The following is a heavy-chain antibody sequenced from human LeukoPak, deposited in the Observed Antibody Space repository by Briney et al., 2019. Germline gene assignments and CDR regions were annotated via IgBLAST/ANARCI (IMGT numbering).Heavy chain of an antibody. D-gene: IGHD6-19*01. CDR2: IYYSGST. V-gene: IGHV4-59*01. CDR3: ARGAVAGTISLFDY. J-gene: IGHJ4*02. CDR1: GCSISSYY. Sequence: PSETLSLTCTVSGCSISSYYWSWIRQPPGKGLEWIGYIYYSGSTNYNPSLKSRVTISVDTSKNQFSLKLSSVTAADTAVYYCARGAVAGTISLFDYWGQGTLVTVSS.